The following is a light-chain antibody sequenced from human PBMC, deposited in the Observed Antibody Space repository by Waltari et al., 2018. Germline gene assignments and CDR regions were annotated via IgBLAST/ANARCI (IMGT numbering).Light chain of an antibody. Sequence: SYVLTQPPSLSVAPGQTAIITCGGDNIGSKSVHWYQQRAGQAPVLVVQDDNDRPSGIPERLSGSNSGNTATLTISRVEAGDEADFYCQVWDSGSGRPQVIFGGGTRLTVL. J-gene: IGLJ2*01. CDR3: QVWDSGSGRPQVI. V-gene: IGLV3-21*02. CDR2: DDN. CDR1: NIGSKS.